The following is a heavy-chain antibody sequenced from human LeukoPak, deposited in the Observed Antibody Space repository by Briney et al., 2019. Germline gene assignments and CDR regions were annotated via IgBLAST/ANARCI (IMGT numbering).Heavy chain of an antibody. CDR3: ARHDSFIPF. CDR2: ISDSGRSS. Sequence: PGGSLRLSCVASGFTFSDYAMSWVRQAPGKGLEWVSGISDSGRSSYYTDSVKGRCTISRDNSKNTVSLQINNLRTEDTAVYFRARHDSFIPFWGQGTLVTVTS. D-gene: IGHD3-16*02. CDR1: GFTFSDYA. V-gene: IGHV3-23*01. J-gene: IGHJ4*02.